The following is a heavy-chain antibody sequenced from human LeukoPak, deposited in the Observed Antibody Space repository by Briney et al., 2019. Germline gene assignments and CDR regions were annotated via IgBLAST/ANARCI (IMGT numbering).Heavy chain of an antibody. V-gene: IGHV3-21*01. CDR1: GFTFSSYS. CDR2: ISSSSSYI. Sequence: GGSLRLSCAASGFTFSSYSMNWVRQAPGKGLEWVSSISSSSSYIYYADSVKGRFTISRDNAKNSLYLQMNSLRAEDTAVYHCAREGSILLWFGESIPHYFDYWGQGTLVTVSS. CDR3: AREGSILLWFGESIPHYFDY. J-gene: IGHJ4*02. D-gene: IGHD3-10*01.